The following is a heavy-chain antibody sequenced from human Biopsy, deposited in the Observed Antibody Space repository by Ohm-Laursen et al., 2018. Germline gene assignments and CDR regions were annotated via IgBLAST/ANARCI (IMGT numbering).Heavy chain of an antibody. D-gene: IGHD3-3*01. CDR2: IYYSGNT. CDR3: ARQVDFWSGYVDY. CDR1: GGSISDSTYH. V-gene: IGHV4-39*01. Sequence: SDTLSLTCSVSGGSISDSTYHWGWIRQSPGKGLEWIGNIYYSGNTDYSPSLKSRVTISADTSNNQFSLKLRSVTAADTAVYYCARQVDFWSGYVDYWGQGTLVAVSS. J-gene: IGHJ4*02.